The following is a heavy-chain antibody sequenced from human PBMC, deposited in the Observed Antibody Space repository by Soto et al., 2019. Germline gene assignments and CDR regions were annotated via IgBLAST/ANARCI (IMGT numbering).Heavy chain of an antibody. J-gene: IGHJ4*02. V-gene: IGHV1-69*08. CDR3: ARESGFGELLFDY. CDR1: GGTFSSYS. D-gene: IGHD3-10*01. Sequence: HVQLVQSGAEVKKPGSSVKVSCKASGGTFSSYSINWVRQAPGQGLEWMGRIIPILGIANYAQKSQGRVTITADKSTSTAYMELSSLRSEDPAVYYCARESGFGELLFDYWGQGTLVTVSS. CDR2: IIPILGIA.